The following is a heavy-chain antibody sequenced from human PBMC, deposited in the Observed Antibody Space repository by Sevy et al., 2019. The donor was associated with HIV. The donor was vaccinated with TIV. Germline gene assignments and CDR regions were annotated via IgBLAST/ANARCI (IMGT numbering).Heavy chain of an antibody. CDR1: GFTFTSSA. Sequence: ASVKVSCKASGFTFTSSAVQWVRQARGQRLEWIGWIVVGSGNTNYAQKFQERVTITRDMSTITAYMELSSLRSEDTAVYYCAASWEPHYVSGAFDIWGQGTTVTVSS. V-gene: IGHV1-58*01. J-gene: IGHJ3*02. CDR3: AASWEPHYVSGAFDI. D-gene: IGHD3-10*02. CDR2: IVVGSGNT.